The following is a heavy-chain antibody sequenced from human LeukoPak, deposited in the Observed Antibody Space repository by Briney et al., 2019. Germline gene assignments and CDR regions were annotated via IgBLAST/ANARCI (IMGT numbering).Heavy chain of an antibody. CDR3: ARERNGKAFDY. V-gene: IGHV4-31*11. CDR2: IYYSGST. D-gene: IGHD4-11*01. J-gene: IGHJ4*02. Sequence: SETLSLTCAVYGGSFSGYYWSWIRQHPGKGLEWIGYIYYSGSTYYNPSLKSRVTISVDTSKNQFSLKLSSVTAADTAVYYCARERNGKAFDYWGQGTLVTVSS. CDR1: GGSFSGYY.